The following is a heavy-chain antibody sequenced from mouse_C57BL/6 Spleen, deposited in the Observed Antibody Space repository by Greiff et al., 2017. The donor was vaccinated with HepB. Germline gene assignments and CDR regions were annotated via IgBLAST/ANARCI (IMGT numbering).Heavy chain of an antibody. J-gene: IGHJ3*01. CDR3: ARNNYGLAY. CDR1: GFSLTSYG. Sequence: QVQLQQSGPGLVQPSQSLSITCTVSGFSLTSYGVHWVRQSPGKGLEWLGVIWSGGSTDYNAAFISRLSISKDNSKSQVFCKMNSLQADDTAIYYCARNNYGLAYWGQGTLVTVSA. D-gene: IGHD1-1*01. V-gene: IGHV2-2*01. CDR2: IWSGGST.